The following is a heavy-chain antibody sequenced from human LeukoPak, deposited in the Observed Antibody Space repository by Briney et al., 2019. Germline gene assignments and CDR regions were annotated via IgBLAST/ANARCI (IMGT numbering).Heavy chain of an antibody. CDR3: AKDLSFAYYDSSGPLFQH. Sequence: GRSLRLSCAASGFTFSSHGMHWVRQAPGKGLEWVAVIWYDGSNKYYADSVKGRFTISRDNSKNTLYLQMNSLRAEDTAVYYCAKDLSFAYYDSSGPLFQHWGQGTLVTVSS. V-gene: IGHV3-33*06. CDR1: GFTFSSHG. CDR2: IWYDGSNK. J-gene: IGHJ1*01. D-gene: IGHD3-22*01.